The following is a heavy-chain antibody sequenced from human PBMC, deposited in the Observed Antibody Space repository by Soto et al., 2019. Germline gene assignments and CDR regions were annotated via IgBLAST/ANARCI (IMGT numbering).Heavy chain of an antibody. CDR2: ISSSSSYI. Sequence: GGSLRLSCAASGFTFSSYSMNWVRQAPGKGLEWVSSISSSSSYIYYADSVKGRFTISRDNAKNSLYLQMNSLRAEDTAVYYCARDHGSGWYFSIFDYWGQGTLVTVSS. D-gene: IGHD6-19*01. CDR3: ARDHGSGWYFSIFDY. V-gene: IGHV3-21*01. J-gene: IGHJ4*02. CDR1: GFTFSSYS.